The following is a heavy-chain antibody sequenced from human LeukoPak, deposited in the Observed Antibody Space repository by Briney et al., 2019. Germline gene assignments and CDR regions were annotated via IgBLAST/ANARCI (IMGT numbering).Heavy chain of an antibody. CDR2: ISYDGSNT. D-gene: IGHD2-8*02. Sequence: GRSLRLSCTASGFTFSGYGMHWVRQAPGMGLEWVAIISYDGSNTFYGDSVKGRFPISRDNSKKTLYLQMNSLRTEDTAVYYCARDQTAVTGVWGTIDYWGQGTLVTVSS. CDR1: GFTFSGYG. J-gene: IGHJ4*02. V-gene: IGHV3-30*03. CDR3: ARDQTAVTGVWGTIDY.